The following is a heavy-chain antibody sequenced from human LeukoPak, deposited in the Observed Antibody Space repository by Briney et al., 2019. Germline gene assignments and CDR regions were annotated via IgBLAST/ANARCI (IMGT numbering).Heavy chain of an antibody. CDR3: ARGSTIEVVVAAQTRGWFDP. CDR2: INPSGSST. D-gene: IGHD2-15*01. J-gene: IGHJ5*02. V-gene: IGHV1-46*01. CDR1: GYTFTSYY. Sequence: ASVKVSCKASGYTFTSYYMHWVRQAPGQGLEWMGLINPSGSSTSYAQKFQGRLSLTRDMSTSTDYMELSSLRSEDTAVYYCARGSTIEVVVAAQTRGWFDPWGQGTLVTVSS.